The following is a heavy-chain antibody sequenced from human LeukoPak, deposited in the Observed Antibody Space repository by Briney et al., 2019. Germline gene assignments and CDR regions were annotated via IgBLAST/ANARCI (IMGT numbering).Heavy chain of an antibody. D-gene: IGHD1-26*01. V-gene: IGHV3-21*01. CDR2: ISSSSSYI. J-gene: IGHJ4*02. CDR3: ARVGRGRSYYTC. Sequence: GWCLRLSCAASGFTFSSHSMNRGRQAPGTGLEAGSSISSSSSYIYYADSVKGRFTISRDNAKNSLYLQMNSLRAEDTAVYYCARVGRGRSYYTCWGQGRLVTVS. CDR1: GFTFSSHS.